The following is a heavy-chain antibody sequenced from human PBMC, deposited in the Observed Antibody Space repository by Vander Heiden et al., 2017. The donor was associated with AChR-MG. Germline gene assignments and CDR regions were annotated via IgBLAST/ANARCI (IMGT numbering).Heavy chain of an antibody. CDR1: GFTFSSYA. Sequence: QVQLVESGGGVVQPGRSLRLSCAASGFTFSSYAMHWVRQAPGKGLEWVAVISYDGSNKYYADSVKGRFTISRDNSKNTLYLQMNSLRAEDTAVYYCAREFATYYDSSGYYPFDYWGQGTLVTVSS. CDR2: ISYDGSNK. V-gene: IGHV3-30-3*01. J-gene: IGHJ4*02. CDR3: AREFATYYDSSGYYPFDY. D-gene: IGHD3-22*01.